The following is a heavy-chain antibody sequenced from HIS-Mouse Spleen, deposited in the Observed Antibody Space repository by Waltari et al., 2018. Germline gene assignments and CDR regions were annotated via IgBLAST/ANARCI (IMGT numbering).Heavy chain of an antibody. CDR3: ARGGGLGNSAWFDY. CDR2: INHSGST. CDR1: GVSFRGYY. V-gene: IGHV4-34*01. Sequence: QVQLQQWGAGLLKPSETLSLTCAVSGVSFRGYYWSWVLSPPGKGLEWIGEINHSGSTNYNPSLKSRVTISVDTSKNQFSLKLSSVTAADTAVYYCARGGGLGNSAWFDYWGQGTLVTVSS. D-gene: IGHD4-4*01. J-gene: IGHJ4*02.